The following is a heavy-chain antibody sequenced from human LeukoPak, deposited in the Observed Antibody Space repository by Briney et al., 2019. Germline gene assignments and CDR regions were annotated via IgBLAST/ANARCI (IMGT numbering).Heavy chain of an antibody. D-gene: IGHD2-15*01. CDR2: INPSGGST. CDR3: ARETSRERGYCSGGSCYWFDP. J-gene: IGHJ5*02. V-gene: IGHV1-46*01. CDR1: GYTFTSYY. Sequence: ASVKVSCTASGYTFTSYYMHWVRQAPGQGLEWMGIINPSGGSTSYAQKFQGRVTMTRDMSTSTVYMELSSLRSEDTAVYYCARETSRERGYCSGGSCYWFDPWGQGTLVTVSS.